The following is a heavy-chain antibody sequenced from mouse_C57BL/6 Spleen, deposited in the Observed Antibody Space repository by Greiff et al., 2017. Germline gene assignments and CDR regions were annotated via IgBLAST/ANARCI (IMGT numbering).Heavy chain of an antibody. Sequence: QVQLQQPGAELVMPGASVKLSCKASGYTFTSYWMHWVKQRPGQGLEWIGEIDPSDSYTNYNQKFKGKSTLTVDKSSSTAYMQLSSLTSEDSAVYYWARGSNRNYFDYWGQGTTLTVSS. CDR3: ARGSNRNYFDY. CDR2: IDPSDSYT. D-gene: IGHD2-5*01. CDR1: GYTFTSYW. J-gene: IGHJ2*01. V-gene: IGHV1-69*01.